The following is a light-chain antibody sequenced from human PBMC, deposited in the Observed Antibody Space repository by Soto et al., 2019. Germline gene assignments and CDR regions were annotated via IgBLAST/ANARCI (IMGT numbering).Light chain of an antibody. V-gene: IGKV1-9*01. CDR3: QQLNSDWYA. J-gene: IGKJ2*01. Sequence: DIQLTQSPSFLSASVGDRVTITCRASQGISTYLAWYLQRPGKAPKLLIYGASTLQSGVPSRFRGSGSGTEFTRTISSLQPEDFGTYYCQQLNSDWYAFGQGTKLEIK. CDR1: QGISTY. CDR2: GAS.